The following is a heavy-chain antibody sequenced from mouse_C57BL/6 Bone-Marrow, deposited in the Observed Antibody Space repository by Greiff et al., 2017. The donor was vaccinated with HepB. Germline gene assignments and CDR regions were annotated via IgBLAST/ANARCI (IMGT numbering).Heavy chain of an antibody. D-gene: IGHD1-1*01. CDR3: ARDGYYGSSSFAY. J-gene: IGHJ3*01. V-gene: IGHV5-16*01. Sequence: EVKVEESEGGLVQPGRSMKLSCTASGFTFSDYYMAWVRQVPEKGLEWVANINYDGSSTYYLDSLKSRFIISRDNAKNILYLQMSSLKSEDTATYYCARDGYYGSSSFAYWGQGTLVTVSA. CDR2: INYDGSST. CDR1: GFTFSDYY.